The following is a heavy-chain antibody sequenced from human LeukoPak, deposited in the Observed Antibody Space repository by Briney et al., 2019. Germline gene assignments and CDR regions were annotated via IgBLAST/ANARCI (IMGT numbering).Heavy chain of an antibody. CDR3: ARAYGSGSFLFDY. D-gene: IGHD3-10*01. CDR2: INHSGST. J-gene: IGHJ4*02. V-gene: IGHV4-34*01. Sequence: SETLSLTCAVYGGSFSGYYWRWIRQPPGKGLEWIGEINHSGSTNYNPSLKSRVTMSVDTSKNQFSLKLSSVTAADTAVYYCARAYGSGSFLFDYWGQGTLVTVSS. CDR1: GGSFSGYY.